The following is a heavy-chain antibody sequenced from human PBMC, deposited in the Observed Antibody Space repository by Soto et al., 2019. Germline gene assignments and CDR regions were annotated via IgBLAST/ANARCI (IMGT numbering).Heavy chain of an antibody. J-gene: IGHJ1*01. V-gene: IGHV3-30-3*01. CDR3: ARESASSGSAGTFHL. Sequence: QGQLVESGGGVVQPGRSLRLSCVASGFRFSDSPMHWVRQAPGKGLEWVAVISPDECIKTYKDSVRDRFIISRDNSKNTLDLQMANLKVDDTATYYCARESASSGSAGTFHLWGQGTLITVSS. D-gene: IGHD3-22*01. CDR2: ISPDECIK. CDR1: GFRFSDSP.